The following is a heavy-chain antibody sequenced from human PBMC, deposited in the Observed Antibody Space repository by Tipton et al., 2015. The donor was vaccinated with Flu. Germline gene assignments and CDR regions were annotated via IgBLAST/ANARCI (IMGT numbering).Heavy chain of an antibody. CDR3: AEGPPGYYCDNTGSGMLDAFEI. CDR2: IYHTGST. D-gene: IGHD3-22*01. CDR1: GGSISSDNW. Sequence: TLSLTCTVSGGSISSDNWWSWVRHPPGKGLGWIGEIYHTGSTNYNPSLRSRVTISIHRTKNQFSLKVNSATAADTAVYYCAEGPPGYYCDNTGSGMLDAFEIWGQGTMLSVSS. V-gene: IGHV4-4*02. J-gene: IGHJ3*02.